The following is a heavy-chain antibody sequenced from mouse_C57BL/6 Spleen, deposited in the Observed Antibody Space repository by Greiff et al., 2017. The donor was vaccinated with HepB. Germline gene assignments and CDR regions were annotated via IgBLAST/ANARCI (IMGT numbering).Heavy chain of an antibody. CDR2: INPNNGGT. D-gene: IGHD3-1*01. Sequence: EVQGVESGPELVKPGASVKIPCKASGYTFTDYNMDWVKQSHGKSLEWIGDINPNNGGTIYNQKFKGKATLTVDKSSSTAYMELRSLTSEDTAVYYCARSSYSGFDYWGQGTTLTVSS. J-gene: IGHJ2*01. CDR1: GYTFTDYN. CDR3: ARSSYSGFDY. V-gene: IGHV1-18*01.